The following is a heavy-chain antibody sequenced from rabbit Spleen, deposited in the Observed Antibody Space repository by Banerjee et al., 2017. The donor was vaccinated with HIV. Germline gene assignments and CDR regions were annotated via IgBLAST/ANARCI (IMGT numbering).Heavy chain of an antibody. Sequence: QEQVLESGGGLVKPEGSLKLSCTASGFSFSNKVVMCWVRQAPGKGLEWIACINAITGKAVYANWAKGRSTFSKTSSTTVTLQMTSLTAADTATYFCTRDDGSGHYIDGYFNLWGPGTLVTVS. V-gene: IGHV1S45*01. CDR3: TRDDGSGHYIDGYFNL. J-gene: IGHJ4*01. D-gene: IGHD1-1*01. CDR2: INAITGKA. CDR1: GFSFSNKVV.